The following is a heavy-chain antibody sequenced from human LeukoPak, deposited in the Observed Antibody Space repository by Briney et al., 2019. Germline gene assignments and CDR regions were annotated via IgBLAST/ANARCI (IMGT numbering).Heavy chain of an antibody. D-gene: IGHD4-23*01. J-gene: IGHJ4*02. V-gene: IGHV1-3*01. CDR2: INAGNGNT. Sequence: ASVKVSCKASGYTFTSYAMHWVRQAPGQRLEWMGWINAGNGNTKYSQKFQGRVTITRDTSASTAYMELSSLRSEDTAVYYCARSDYGGYDFGYWGQGTLVTVSS. CDR1: GYTFTSYA. CDR3: ARSDYGGYDFGY.